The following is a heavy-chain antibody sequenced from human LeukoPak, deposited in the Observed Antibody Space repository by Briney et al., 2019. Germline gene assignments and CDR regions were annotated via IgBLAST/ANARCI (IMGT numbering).Heavy chain of an antibody. J-gene: IGHJ3*02. V-gene: IGHV4-34*01. Sequence: SETLSLTCAVYGGSFSGYYWSWIRQPPGKGLEWIGEINHSGSTNYNPSLKSRVTISVDTSKNQFSLKLSSVTAAGTAVYYCAGGRAVAGTYAFDIWGQGTMVTVSS. CDR3: AGGRAVAGTYAFDI. CDR1: GGSFSGYY. CDR2: INHSGST. D-gene: IGHD6-19*01.